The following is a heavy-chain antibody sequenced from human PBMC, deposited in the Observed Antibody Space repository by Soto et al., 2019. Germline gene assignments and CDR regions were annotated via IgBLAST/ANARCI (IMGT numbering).Heavy chain of an antibody. V-gene: IGHV1-69*06. Sequence: GASVKVSCKASGGTFSSYAISWVRQAPGQGLEWMGGIIPIFGTANYAQKFQGRVTITADKSTSTAYMELSSLRSEDTAVYYCARPVVARNYYGMDVWGQGTTVTSP. D-gene: IGHD5-12*01. CDR2: IIPIFGTA. J-gene: IGHJ6*02. CDR3: ARPVVARNYYGMDV. CDR1: GGTFSSYA.